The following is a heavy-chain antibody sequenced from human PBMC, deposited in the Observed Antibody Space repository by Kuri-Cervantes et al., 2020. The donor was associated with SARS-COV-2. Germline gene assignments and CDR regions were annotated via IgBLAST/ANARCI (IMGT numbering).Heavy chain of an antibody. J-gene: IGHJ4*02. CDR2: IYHSGST. CDR1: GYSISSGYY. V-gene: IGHV4-38-2*01. Sequence: GSLRLSCAVSGYSISSGYYWGWIWQPPGKGLEWIGSIYHSGSTYYNPSLKSRVTISVDTSKNQFSLKLSSVTAADTAVYYCARLPALPWYFDYWGQGTLVTVSS. CDR3: ARLPALPWYFDY.